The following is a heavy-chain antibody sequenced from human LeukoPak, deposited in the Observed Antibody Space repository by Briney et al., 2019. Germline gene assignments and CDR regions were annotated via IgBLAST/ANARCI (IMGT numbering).Heavy chain of an antibody. V-gene: IGHV3-23*01. J-gene: IGHJ4*02. CDR2: VSGGGGTT. CDR1: GFTFSGYA. Sequence: GGSLRLSCAASGFTFSGYAMSWARQAQGKGREWVSTVSGGGGTTYYADSVKGRFTISRDNSKNTLYLQMNSLRAEDTAVYYCAKGDYYDSSGYYSTFDYWGQGTLVTVSS. CDR3: AKGDYYDSSGYYSTFDY. D-gene: IGHD3-22*01.